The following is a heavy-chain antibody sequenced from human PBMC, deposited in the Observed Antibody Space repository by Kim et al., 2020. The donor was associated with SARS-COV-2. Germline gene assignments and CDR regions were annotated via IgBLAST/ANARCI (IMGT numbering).Heavy chain of an antibody. D-gene: IGHD6-6*01. CDR2: ISYDGSNK. V-gene: IGHV3-33*05. CDR3: ARDLSIAATCPVGY. Sequence: GGSLRLSCAASGFTFSSYGMHWVRQAPGKGLEWVAVISYDGSNKYYADSVKGRFTISRDNSKNTLYLQMNSLRAEDTAVYYCARDLSIAATCPVGYWGQGTLVTVSS. CDR1: GFTFSSYG. J-gene: IGHJ4*02.